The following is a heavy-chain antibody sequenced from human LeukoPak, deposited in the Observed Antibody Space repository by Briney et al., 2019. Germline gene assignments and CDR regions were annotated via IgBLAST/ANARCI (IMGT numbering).Heavy chain of an antibody. J-gene: IGHJ4*02. CDR2: IYTSGST. Sequence: SETLSLTCTVSGGSISSYYWSWIRQPPGKGLEWIGYIYTSGSTNYNPSLKSRVTISVDTSKNQFSLKLSSVTAADTAVYYCARGALGIAAAGNHYFDYWGQGTLGTVSS. V-gene: IGHV4-4*09. D-gene: IGHD6-13*01. CDR3: ARGALGIAAAGNHYFDY. CDR1: GGSISSYY.